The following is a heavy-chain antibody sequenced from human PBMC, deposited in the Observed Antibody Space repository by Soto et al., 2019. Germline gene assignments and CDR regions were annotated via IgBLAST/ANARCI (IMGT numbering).Heavy chain of an antibody. Sequence: QVQLQESGPGLVKPSGTLSLTCAVSSGSISSSNWWSWVRQPPGKGLEWIGEIYHSGSTNYNPSLKCRDTITVAKSKNQFPLKLSSVTAADTAVYSCARNYGAGRGGDYWGQGTLVTVSS. CDR3: ARNYGAGRGGDY. CDR2: IYHSGST. CDR1: SGSISSSNW. D-gene: IGHD3-10*01. V-gene: IGHV4-4*02. J-gene: IGHJ4*02.